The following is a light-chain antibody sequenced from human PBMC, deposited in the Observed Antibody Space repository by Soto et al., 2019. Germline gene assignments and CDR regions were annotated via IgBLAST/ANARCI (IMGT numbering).Light chain of an antibody. V-gene: IGLV2-14*03. Sequence: QSALTQPASVSGSPGQSITISCTGTSSDVGGYNYVSWYQQHPGKAPKLIIYDVTNRPSGVSDRFSGSKSGNTASLTISGLPAEDGTDYYCSSYTSRSTPLVFGTGTKLTVL. CDR2: DVT. J-gene: IGLJ1*01. CDR3: SSYTSRSTPLV. CDR1: SSDVGGYNY.